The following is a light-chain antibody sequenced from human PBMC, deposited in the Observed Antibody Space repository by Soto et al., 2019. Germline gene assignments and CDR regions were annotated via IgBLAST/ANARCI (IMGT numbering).Light chain of an antibody. CDR2: GAS. V-gene: IGKV3-20*01. CDR1: QSVSSTY. CDR3: QQHDTSPRT. Sequence: EIVLTQSPGTLSLSPGQRATLSCRASQSVSSTYLAWYQQKRGQAPRLLIYGASSRATGIPTRFSGSGSGTDFSLTISRLEPEDFAVYYCQQHDTSPRTFGQGTKVEI. J-gene: IGKJ1*01.